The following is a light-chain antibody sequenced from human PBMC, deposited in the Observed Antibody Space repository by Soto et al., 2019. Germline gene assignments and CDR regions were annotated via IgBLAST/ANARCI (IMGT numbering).Light chain of an antibody. CDR3: QQSYSTPIT. V-gene: IGKV1-39*01. CDR2: AAS. CDR1: QSISSY. Sequence: DIQMTQSPSSLTATEGDRVNIACRASQSISSYLNWYQQKPGKAPMLLIYAASSLQSGVPSRFSGSGSGTDFTLTISSLQPEDFATYYCQQSYSTPITFGQGTRLEIK. J-gene: IGKJ5*01.